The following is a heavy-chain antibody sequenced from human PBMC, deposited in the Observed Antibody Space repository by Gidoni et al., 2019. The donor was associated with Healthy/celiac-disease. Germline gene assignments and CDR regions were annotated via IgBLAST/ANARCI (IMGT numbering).Heavy chain of an antibody. CDR3: ARMVSCGGDCQSRGWFDP. CDR1: GWSFSGYY. Sequence: QVQLQQWRAGLLKPSETLSLTCAVYGWSFSGYYWTWIRQPPGKGLEWIGEINHSGSTNYNPSLKSRVTISVDTSKNQFSLKLSSVTAADTAVYYWARMVSCGGDCQSRGWFDPWGQGTLVTVSS. CDR2: INHSGST. D-gene: IGHD2-21*01. J-gene: IGHJ5*02. V-gene: IGHV4-34*01.